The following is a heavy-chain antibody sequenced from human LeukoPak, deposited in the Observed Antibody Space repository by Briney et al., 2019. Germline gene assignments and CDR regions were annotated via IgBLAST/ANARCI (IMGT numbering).Heavy chain of an antibody. V-gene: IGHV3-30*18. CDR2: ISYDGSNT. Sequence: GGSLRLSCAASGFTFSSYGMHWVRQAPGKGLEWVAVISYDGSNTYYADSVKGRFTISRDNSKNTLYLQLNSLSAEDTAVYYCAKDRGSYRTYDYWGQGTLVTVSS. J-gene: IGHJ4*02. CDR1: GFTFSSYG. D-gene: IGHD3-10*01. CDR3: AKDRGSYRTYDY.